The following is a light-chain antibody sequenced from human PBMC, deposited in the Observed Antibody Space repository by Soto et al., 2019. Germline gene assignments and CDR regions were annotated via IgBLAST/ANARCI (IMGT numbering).Light chain of an antibody. J-gene: IGLJ2*01. V-gene: IGLV2-14*01. CDR3: SSYTSTSNVI. CDR2: DVS. Sequence: QSALTQPASVSGSLGQSITISCTGTSSDVGNYNYVSWYQQHPDKAPKLMIFDVSNRPSGISNRFSGSKSGNTASLTISGLQAEYEADYFCSSYTSTSNVIFGGGTKLTVL. CDR1: SSDVGNYNY.